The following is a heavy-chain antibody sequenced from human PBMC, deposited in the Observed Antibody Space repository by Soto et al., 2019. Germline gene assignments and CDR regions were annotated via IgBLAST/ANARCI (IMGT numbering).Heavy chain of an antibody. D-gene: IGHD1-7*01. Sequence: GGSLRLSCATSGLTFSNYAMSWVRQAPGGGLEWVSSMSCSSSTTYYADSVRGRFTISRDRSKNTLYLQMSSLRAEDTALYYCAKNQERELPRVIDFWGQGTLVTVSS. J-gene: IGHJ4*02. V-gene: IGHV3-23*01. CDR1: GLTFSNYA. CDR2: MSCSSSTT. CDR3: AKNQERELPRVIDF.